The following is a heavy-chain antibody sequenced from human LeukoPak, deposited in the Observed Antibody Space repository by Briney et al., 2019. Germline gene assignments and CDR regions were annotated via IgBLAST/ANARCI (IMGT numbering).Heavy chain of an antibody. V-gene: IGHV4-39*01. CDR3: ARRGVMDRYYFDY. J-gene: IGHJ4*02. D-gene: IGHD3-16*01. Sequence: SETLSLTCTVSGGSISSSSYYWGWIRQPPGKGLEWIGSIYYSGSTYYNPSLKSRVTISVDTSKNQFSLKLSSVTAADTAVYYCARRGVMDRYYFDYWGQGTLVTVSS. CDR1: GGSISSSSYY. CDR2: IYYSGST.